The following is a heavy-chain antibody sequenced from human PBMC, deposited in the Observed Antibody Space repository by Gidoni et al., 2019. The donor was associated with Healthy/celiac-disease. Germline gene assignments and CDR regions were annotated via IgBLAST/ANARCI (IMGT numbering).Heavy chain of an antibody. V-gene: IGHV3-23*01. CDR3: AKDKGDGDYGFDY. Sequence: EVQLLESGGGLVQPGGSLSHSCAASGFTFSSYAMRWVRQAPGKGLEWVSAISGSGGSTYYADSVKGRFTISRDNSKNTLYLQMNSLRAEDTAVYYCAKDKGDGDYGFDYWGQGTLVTVSS. J-gene: IGHJ4*02. CDR1: GFTFSSYA. CDR2: ISGSGGST. D-gene: IGHD4-17*01.